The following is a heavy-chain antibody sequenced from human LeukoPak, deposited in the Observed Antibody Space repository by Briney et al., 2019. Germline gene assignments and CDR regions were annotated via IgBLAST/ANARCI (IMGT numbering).Heavy chain of an antibody. J-gene: IGHJ4*02. CDR3: ARGGDGDILTGLVFDY. CDR1: GSRFTSYG. Sequence: ASVTVSCKASGSRFTSYGISWVRQAHGQGLEWMGWISAYNGNTNYAQKLQGRVTMTTDTSTSTAYMELRSLRSDDTAVYYCARGGDGDILTGLVFDYWGQGTLVTVTS. D-gene: IGHD3-9*01. CDR2: ISAYNGNT. V-gene: IGHV1-18*01.